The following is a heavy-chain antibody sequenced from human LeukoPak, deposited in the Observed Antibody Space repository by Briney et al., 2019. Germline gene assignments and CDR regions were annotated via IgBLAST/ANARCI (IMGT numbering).Heavy chain of an antibody. D-gene: IGHD3-10*01. J-gene: IGHJ4*02. Sequence: GGSLRLSCSASGFTFSNYWMTWVRQSPGKGLEWVAIIKHDGSDKYCVDSVKGRFTIPRDNAKNSLYLQMSSLRAEDTAVYYCARGGHRQKEFWGQGTLVTVSS. V-gene: IGHV3-7*01. CDR1: GFTFSNYW. CDR2: IKHDGSDK. CDR3: ARGGHRQKEF.